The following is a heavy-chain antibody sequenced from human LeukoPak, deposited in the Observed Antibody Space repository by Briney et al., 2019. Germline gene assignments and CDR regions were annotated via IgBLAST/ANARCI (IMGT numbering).Heavy chain of an antibody. CDR2: ISAYNGNT. V-gene: IGHV1-18*01. CDR1: GYTFTSYG. J-gene: IGHJ4*02. CDR3: ASGTYDYDSSGYYLFDY. D-gene: IGHD3-22*01. Sequence: ASVTVSCKASGYTFTSYGISWVRQTPGQVLEWMGWISAYNGNTNYAQKLQGRVTMTTDTSTSTAYMELRSLRSDDTAVYYCASGTYDYDSSGYYLFDYWGQGTLVTVSS.